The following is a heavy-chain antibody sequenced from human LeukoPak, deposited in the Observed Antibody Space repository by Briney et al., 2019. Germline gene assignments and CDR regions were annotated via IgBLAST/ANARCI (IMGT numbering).Heavy chain of an antibody. V-gene: IGHV3-64*01. J-gene: IGHJ6*03. CDR1: GFTFSSYA. Sequence: GGSLRLPCAASGFTFSSYAMHWVRQAPGKGLEYVSAISSNGGSTYYANSVKGRFTISRDNSKNTLYLQMGSLRAEDMAVYYCAREGDTAMANRYYYYMDVWGKGTTVTISS. CDR3: AREGDTAMANRYYYYMDV. CDR2: ISSNGGST. D-gene: IGHD5-18*01.